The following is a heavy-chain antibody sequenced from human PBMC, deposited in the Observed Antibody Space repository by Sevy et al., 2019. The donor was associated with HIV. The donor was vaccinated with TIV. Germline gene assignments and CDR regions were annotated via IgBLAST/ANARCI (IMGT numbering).Heavy chain of an antibody. CDR3: ARGDTAVAPFDY. J-gene: IGHJ4*02. Sequence: ASVKVSCKASGYTFTSCDINWVRQATGQGLEWMGWMNPNSGNTGYAQKFQGRVTMTRNTSISTAYMELSSLRSEDTAVYYCARGDTAVAPFDYWGQGTLVTVSS. CDR2: MNPNSGNT. CDR1: GYTFTSCD. D-gene: IGHD5-18*01. V-gene: IGHV1-8*01.